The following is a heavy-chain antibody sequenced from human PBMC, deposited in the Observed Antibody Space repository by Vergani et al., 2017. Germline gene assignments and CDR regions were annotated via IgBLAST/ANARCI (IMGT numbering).Heavy chain of an antibody. V-gene: IGHV2-70*04. CDR2: IDWNDQT. Sequence: QVTLKESGPALVKPTHTLTLTCTFSGFSLNTYGMHVTWIRQPPGKALEWLARIDWNDQTYYTTSLRTRITISKDTSKNQVALTMTNMDPVDTATYYCTRTLSDSRGYYLDYWGQGTLVTVSS. CDR3: TRTLSDSRGYYLDY. CDR1: GFSLNTYGMH. J-gene: IGHJ4*02. D-gene: IGHD3-22*01.